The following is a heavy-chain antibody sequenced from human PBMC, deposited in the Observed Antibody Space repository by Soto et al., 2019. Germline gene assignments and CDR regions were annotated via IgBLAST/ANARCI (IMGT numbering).Heavy chain of an antibody. CDR1: GGSCSGYY. D-gene: IGHD3-10*01. V-gene: IGHV4-34*01. CDR2: INHSGST. Sequence: PSETLSLTCAVYGGSCSGYYWSWIRQPPGKGLEWIGEINHSGSTNYNPSLKSRVTISVDTSKNQFSLKLSSVTAADTAVYYCARGSMVRGVALYYFDYWGQGTLVTVSS. CDR3: ARGSMVRGVALYYFDY. J-gene: IGHJ4*02.